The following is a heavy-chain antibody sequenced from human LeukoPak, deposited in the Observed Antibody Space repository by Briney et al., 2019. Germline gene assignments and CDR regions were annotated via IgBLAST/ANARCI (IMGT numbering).Heavy chain of an antibody. CDR1: GNSFTSYW. J-gene: IGHJ3*02. CDR2: IYHVDSDT. Sequence: GESLKIPCRGSGNSFTSYWIGWVRQMPGKGLEWMGIIYHVDSDTRYTPSFQGQVTISADKSISTAYLQWSSLSASDTAMYCCARVGYYDSIGYADDAFDIWGQGTMVTVSS. CDR3: ARVGYYDSIGYADDAFDI. V-gene: IGHV5-51*01. D-gene: IGHD3-22*01.